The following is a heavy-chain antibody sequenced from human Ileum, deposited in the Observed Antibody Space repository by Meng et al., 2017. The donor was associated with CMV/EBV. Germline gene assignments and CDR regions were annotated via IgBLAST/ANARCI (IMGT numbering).Heavy chain of an antibody. D-gene: IGHD6-13*01. CDR3: ARRSSGLFDY. CDR2: IYYSGTT. J-gene: IGHJ4*02. V-gene: IGHV4-30-4*08. Sequence: VQLQESGPGLVTPSHTLPLTCTVSGGSISRGEYYWTWLRQPPGKGLEWIGYIYYSGTTYYNPSLKSRVSISVDTSRNQFSLQLSSVTAADTAVYYCARRSSGLFDYWGQGILVTVSS. CDR1: GGSISRGEYY.